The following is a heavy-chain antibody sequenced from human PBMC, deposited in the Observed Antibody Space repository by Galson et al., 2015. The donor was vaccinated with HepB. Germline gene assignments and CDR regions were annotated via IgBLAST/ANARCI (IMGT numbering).Heavy chain of an antibody. CDR3: ARELMSDTSGHSDAFDI. Sequence: SLRLSCAASGFTFSSYPMHWVRQAPGKGLEWLAVISYDGSNKYYADSVKGRFTISRDNSKNTLYLQMNSLRAEDTAVCYCARELMSDTSGHSDAFDIWGQGTVVTVSS. CDR1: GFTFSSYP. D-gene: IGHD3-22*01. J-gene: IGHJ3*02. V-gene: IGHV3-30*04. CDR2: ISYDGSNK.